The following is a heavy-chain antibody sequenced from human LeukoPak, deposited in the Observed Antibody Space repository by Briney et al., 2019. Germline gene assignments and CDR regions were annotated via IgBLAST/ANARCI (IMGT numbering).Heavy chain of an antibody. CDR2: MTGTSGGT. CDR3: AKDQTVGGTWGEVIFHY. Sequence: GGSLRLSCSASGLSFVEYVMSWVRQAPGKGLEWVAGMTGTSGGTYYADSVKGRFTISRDNSDSTLYLDINNLRAEDTAVYYCAKDQTVGGTWGEVIFHYWGQGTLVTVAS. CDR1: GLSFVEYV. V-gene: IGHV3-23*01. D-gene: IGHD6-19*01. J-gene: IGHJ4*02.